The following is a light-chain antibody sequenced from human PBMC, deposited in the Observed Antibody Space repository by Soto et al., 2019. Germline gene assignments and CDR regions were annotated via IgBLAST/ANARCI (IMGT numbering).Light chain of an antibody. J-gene: IGKJ1*01. CDR2: DAS. V-gene: IGKV3-15*01. CDR3: QQYNAWPRT. Sequence: EIVLTQSPGTLSLSPGERATLSCRASQSVSSSYLAWYQQKPGQAPRLLIFDASTRATGIPARFSGSGSGTEFTLTITSLQSEDFAVYYCQQYNAWPRTFGQGTKVE. CDR1: QSVSSSY.